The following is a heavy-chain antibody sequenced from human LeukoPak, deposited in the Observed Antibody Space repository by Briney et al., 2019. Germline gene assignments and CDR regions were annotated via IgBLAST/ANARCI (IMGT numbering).Heavy chain of an antibody. D-gene: IGHD2-2*02. V-gene: IGHV3-30*18. Sequence: PGGSLRLSCAASGFTFSSYGMHWVRQAPGKGLEWVAVISYDGSNKYYADSVKGRFTISRDNSKNTLYLQMNSLRAEDTAVYYCAKGYCSNTSCYTKVGYYYGMDVWGQGTTVTVSS. CDR2: ISYDGSNK. CDR3: AKGYCSNTSCYTKVGYYYGMDV. CDR1: GFTFSSYG. J-gene: IGHJ6*02.